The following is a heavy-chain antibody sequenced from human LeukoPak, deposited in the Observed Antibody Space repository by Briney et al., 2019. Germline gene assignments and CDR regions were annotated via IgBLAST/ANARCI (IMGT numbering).Heavy chain of an antibody. J-gene: IGHJ4*02. CDR2: IYYSGST. V-gene: IGHV4-59*08. Sequence: ASETLSLTCTVSGGSISSYYWSWIRQPPGKGLEWIGYIYYSGSTNYNPSLKSRVTISVDTSKNQFSLKLSSVTAADTAVYYCARHVGRIAAAPFDYWGQGTLVTVSS. D-gene: IGHD6-13*01. CDR3: ARHVGRIAAAPFDY. CDR1: GGSISSYY.